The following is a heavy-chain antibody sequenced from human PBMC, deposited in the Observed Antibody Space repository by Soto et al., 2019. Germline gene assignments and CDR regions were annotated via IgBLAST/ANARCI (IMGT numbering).Heavy chain of an antibody. CDR1: GYTFTGYY. CDR3: ARDRKVRGVTVAFDI. D-gene: IGHD3-10*01. CDR2: INPNSGGT. V-gene: IGHV1-2*04. J-gene: IGHJ3*02. Sequence: GASVKVSCKASGYTFTGYYMHWVRQAPGQGLEWMGWINPNSGGTNYAQKFQGWVTMTRDTSISTAYMELSRLRSDDTAVYYCARDRKVRGVTVAFDIWGQGTMVTVSS.